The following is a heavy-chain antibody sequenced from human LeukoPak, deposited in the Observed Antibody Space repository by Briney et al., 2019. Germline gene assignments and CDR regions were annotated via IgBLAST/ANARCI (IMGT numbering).Heavy chain of an antibody. CDR2: IKQDGSEK. CDR1: GFTFSSYW. D-gene: IGHD3-22*01. V-gene: IGHV3-7*03. Sequence: GGSLRLSCAASGFTFSSYWMSWVRQAPGKGLEWVANIKQDGSEKYYVDSVKGRFTISRDNAKNSLYLQMNSLRAEDTAVYYCARSATMIVVGKDNWFDPWGQGTLVTVSS. CDR3: ARSATMIVVGKDNWFDP. J-gene: IGHJ5*02.